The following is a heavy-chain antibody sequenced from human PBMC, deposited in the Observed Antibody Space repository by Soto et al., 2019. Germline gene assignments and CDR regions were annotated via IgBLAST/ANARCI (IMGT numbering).Heavy chain of an antibody. J-gene: IGHJ5*02. CDR3: ARGIVVPAAKYNWFDP. D-gene: IGHD2-2*01. V-gene: IGHV4-34*01. CDR2: INHSGST. CDR1: GGSFSGYY. Sequence: KPSETLSLTCAVYGGSFSGYYWSWIRQPPGKGLEWIGEINHSGSTNYNPSLKSRVTISVDTSKNQFSLKLSSVTAADTAVYYCARGIVVPAAKYNWFDPWGQGTLVTVSS.